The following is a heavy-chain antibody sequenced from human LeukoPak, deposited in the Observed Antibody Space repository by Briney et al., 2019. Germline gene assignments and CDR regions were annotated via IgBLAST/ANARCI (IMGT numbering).Heavy chain of an antibody. CDR3: ARDYSSGWPEYLQH. CDR1: GYTFTDYF. CDR2: INPDSGGT. D-gene: IGHD6-25*01. V-gene: IGHV1-2*02. Sequence: ASVKVSCKASGYTFTDYFMHWVRQAPGQGLEWMGWINPDSGGTKYAQKFQGRVTMTRDTSISTAYMELSSLRSDDTAFYYCARDYSSGWPEYLQHWGQGTLVTVSS. J-gene: IGHJ1*01.